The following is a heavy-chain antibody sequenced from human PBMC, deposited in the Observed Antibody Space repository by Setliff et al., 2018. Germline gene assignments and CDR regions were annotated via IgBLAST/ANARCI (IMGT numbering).Heavy chain of an antibody. D-gene: IGHD2-21*01. Sequence: TLSLTCTVSGGSISSGGYYWSWIRQHPGKGLEWIGYIYYSGSTYYSPSLKSRVTISVDTSKNQFSLKLSSVTAADTAVYYCARVALVVVIRNAFDIWGQGTMVTVSS. CDR2: IYYSGST. CDR1: GGSISSGGYY. J-gene: IGHJ3*02. CDR3: ARVALVVVIRNAFDI. V-gene: IGHV4-31*03.